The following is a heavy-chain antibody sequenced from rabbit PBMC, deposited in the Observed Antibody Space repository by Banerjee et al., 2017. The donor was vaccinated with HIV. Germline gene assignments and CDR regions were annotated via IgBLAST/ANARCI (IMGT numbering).Heavy chain of an antibody. J-gene: IGHJ4*01. D-gene: IGHD7-1*01. CDR3: ARDLSIDSTYYFNL. V-gene: IGHV1S40*01. CDR1: GFSFSSSYY. CDR2: IYVGSSGST. Sequence: QSLEESGGDLVKPGASLTLTCTASGFSFSSSYYMSWVRQAPGKGLEWIGIIYVGSSGSTYYASWAKGRFTISKTSSTTVTLQMTSLTAADTATYFCARDLSIDSTYYFNLWGQGTLVTVS.